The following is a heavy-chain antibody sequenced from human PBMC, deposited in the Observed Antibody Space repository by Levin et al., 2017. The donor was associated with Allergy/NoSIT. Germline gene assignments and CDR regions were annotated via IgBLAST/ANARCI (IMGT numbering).Heavy chain of an antibody. J-gene: IGHJ6*02. CDR2: IKQDGSEK. Sequence: SGGSLRLSCEASGFTFSSFWLTWVRQAPGKGLEWVANIKQDGSEKYYVDSVKGRFTISRDNVKKSLFLQMDSLRVEDTSVYYCARAPRGYEYALDVWGPGTAVIVSS. V-gene: IGHV3-7*01. D-gene: IGHD3-16*01. CDR3: ARAPRGYEYALDV. CDR1: GFTFSSFW.